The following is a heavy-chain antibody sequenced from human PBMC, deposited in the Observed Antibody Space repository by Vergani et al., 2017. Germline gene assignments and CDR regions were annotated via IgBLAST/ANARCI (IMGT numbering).Heavy chain of an antibody. D-gene: IGHD2-2*01. CDR1: GYTFTSYG. V-gene: IGHV1-18*01. Sequence: QVQLVQSGAEVKKPGASVKVSCKASGYTFTSYGISWVRQAPGQGLEWMGWISAYNGNTNYAQKLQGRVTMTTDTSTSTAYMELRSLRSDDTAVYYCARDLPRYCSSTSCYGNGMDVWGQGTTVTVSS. CDR3: ARDLPRYCSSTSCYGNGMDV. CDR2: ISAYNGNT. J-gene: IGHJ6*02.